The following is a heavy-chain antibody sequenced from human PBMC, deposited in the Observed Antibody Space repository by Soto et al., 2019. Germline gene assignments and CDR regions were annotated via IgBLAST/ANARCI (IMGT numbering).Heavy chain of an antibody. CDR2: INHSGST. Sequence: SETLSLTCTVSGGSFSGYYWSWIRQPPGKGLEWIGEINHSGSTNYNPSLKSRVTISVDTSKNQFSLKLSSVTAADTAVYYCARRRGYSYGYVDYWGQGTLVTVSS. V-gene: IGHV4-34*01. J-gene: IGHJ4*02. D-gene: IGHD5-18*01. CDR1: GGSFSGYY. CDR3: ARRRGYSYGYVDY.